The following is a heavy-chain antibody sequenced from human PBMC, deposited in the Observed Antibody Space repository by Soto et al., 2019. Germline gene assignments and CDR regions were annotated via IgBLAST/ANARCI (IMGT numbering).Heavy chain of an antibody. D-gene: IGHD5-18*01. CDR2: IFYSGST. CDR1: GGSSSSSSYY. V-gene: IGHV4-39*07. CDR3: ARRYGKNAFDI. Sequence: PSETLSLTCTVAGGSSSSSSYYWGWIRQPPGKGLEWIGSIFYSGSTYYNPSLKSRVTISVDRSKNQFSLKLSSVTAADTAVYYCARRYGKNAFDIWGQGTMVTVSS. J-gene: IGHJ3*02.